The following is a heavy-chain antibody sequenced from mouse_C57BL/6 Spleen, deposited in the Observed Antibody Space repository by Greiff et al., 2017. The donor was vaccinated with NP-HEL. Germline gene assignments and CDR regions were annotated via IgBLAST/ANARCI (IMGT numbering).Heavy chain of an antibody. CDR3: ASPHYYGSSYGYFDV. CDR1: GYTFTSYW. J-gene: IGHJ1*03. V-gene: IGHV1-52*01. D-gene: IGHD1-1*01. CDR2: IDPSDSET. Sequence: QVQLQQSGAELVRPGSSVKLSCKASGYTFTSYWMHWVKQRPIQGLEWIGNIDPSDSETHYNQKFKDKATLTVDKSSSTAYMQLSSLTSEDSAVYYCASPHYYGSSYGYFDVWGTGTTVTVSS.